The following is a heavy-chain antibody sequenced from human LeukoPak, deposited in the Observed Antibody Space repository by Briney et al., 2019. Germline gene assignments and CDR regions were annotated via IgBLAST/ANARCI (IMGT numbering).Heavy chain of an antibody. Sequence: SETPSLTCTVSGGSISSHYWTWIRQSPVKGLEWIGDISNSGSTSYNPSLKSRVTISIDTSKNQFSLKLSSVTAADTAVYYCARVGRYGSGNWFDPWGQGTLVTVSS. D-gene: IGHD3-10*01. CDR1: GGSISSHY. V-gene: IGHV4-59*11. CDR3: ARVGRYGSGNWFDP. J-gene: IGHJ5*02. CDR2: ISNSGST.